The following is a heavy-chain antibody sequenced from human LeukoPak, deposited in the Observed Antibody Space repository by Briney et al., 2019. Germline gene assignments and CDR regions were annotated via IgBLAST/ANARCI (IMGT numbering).Heavy chain of an antibody. D-gene: IGHD5-18*01. V-gene: IGHV4-39*01. CDR3: ARVDTAMEIALYYFDY. CDR2: IYYSGST. CDR1: GGSISSNSYY. J-gene: IGHJ4*02. Sequence: PSETLSLTCAVSGGSISSNSYYWGWIRQPPGKGLEWIGSIYYSGSTYYNPSLKSRVTISVDTSKNQFSLKLSSVTAADTAVYYCARVDTAMEIALYYFDYWGQGTLVTVSS.